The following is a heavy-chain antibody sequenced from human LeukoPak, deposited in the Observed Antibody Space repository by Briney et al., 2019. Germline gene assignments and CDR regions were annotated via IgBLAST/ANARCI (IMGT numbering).Heavy chain of an antibody. CDR1: GFTFNSYN. CDR2: ISSDSSTI. V-gene: IGHV3-48*01. D-gene: IGHD1-26*01. J-gene: IGHJ4*02. CDR3: AKKAQYNGNYPLDY. Sequence: GGSLRLSCAASGFTFNSYNMNWVRQAPGKGLEWVSYISSDSSTIFYADSVKGRFTISRDNVKNSLYLQLNSLRAEDTALYFCAKKAQYNGNYPLDYWGQGTLVTVSS.